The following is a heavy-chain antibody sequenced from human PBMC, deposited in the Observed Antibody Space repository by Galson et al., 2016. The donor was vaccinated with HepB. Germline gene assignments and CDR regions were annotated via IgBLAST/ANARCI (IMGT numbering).Heavy chain of an antibody. CDR2: FDPEDGKT. Sequence: SVKVSCKVSGGYTLTELSMHWVRQATGKGLEWMGSFDPEDGKTIYAQKFQGRVTMTEDTSTDTAYMELSSLRYEDTAVYYCATGVATSTLEYWGQGSLVTVSS. CDR3: ATGVATSTLEY. V-gene: IGHV1-24*01. J-gene: IGHJ4*02. D-gene: IGHD3-3*01. CDR1: GGYTLTELS.